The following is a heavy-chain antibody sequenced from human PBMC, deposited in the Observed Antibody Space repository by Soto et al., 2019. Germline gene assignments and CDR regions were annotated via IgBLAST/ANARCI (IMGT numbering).Heavy chain of an antibody. Sequence: QVQLQQWGAGLLKPSETLSLTCAVYGGSFSSYYWSWIRQPPGKGLEWIGEINHSGSTNYNPSLKRRVTISVDASKNQFSLRLNSGTAADTAVYYCARVPVNYDFWTGFYSYYYYMDVWGKGTTVTVSS. CDR2: INHSGST. D-gene: IGHD3-3*01. CDR3: ARVPVNYDFWTGFYSYYYYMDV. CDR1: GGSFSSYY. V-gene: IGHV4-34*01. J-gene: IGHJ6*03.